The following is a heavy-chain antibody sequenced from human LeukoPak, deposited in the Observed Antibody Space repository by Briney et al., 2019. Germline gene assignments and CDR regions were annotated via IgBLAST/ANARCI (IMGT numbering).Heavy chain of an antibody. J-gene: IGHJ5*02. V-gene: IGHV4-39*07. D-gene: IGHD5-18*01. Sequence: PSETLSLTCTVSGGSISSSSYYWSWIRQPPGKGLEWIGEINHSGSTNYNPSLKSRVTISVDTSKNQFSLKLSSVTAADTAVYYCARADAMTVRGYGYGRTGGWFDPWGQGTLVTVSS. CDR2: INHSGST. CDR3: ARADAMTVRGYGYGRTGGWFDP. CDR1: GGSISSSSYY.